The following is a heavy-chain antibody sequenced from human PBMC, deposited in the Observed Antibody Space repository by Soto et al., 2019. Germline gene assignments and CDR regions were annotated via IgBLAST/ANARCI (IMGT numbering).Heavy chain of an antibody. Sequence: SETLSLTCTVSGGSLSSYYWSWIRQPPGKGLEWIGYIYYSGSTNYNPSLKSRVTISVDTSKNQFSLKLSSVTAADTAVYYCARLGLPDTAMGRFDYWGQGTLVTVSS. CDR2: IYYSGST. J-gene: IGHJ4*02. V-gene: IGHV4-59*08. D-gene: IGHD5-18*01. CDR3: ARLGLPDTAMGRFDY. CDR1: GGSLSSYY.